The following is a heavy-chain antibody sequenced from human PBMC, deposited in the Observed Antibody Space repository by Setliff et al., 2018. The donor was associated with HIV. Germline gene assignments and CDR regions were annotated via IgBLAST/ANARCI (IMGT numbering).Heavy chain of an antibody. J-gene: IGHJ6*03. CDR3: ARGLRGVIKGRYYYLDV. D-gene: IGHD3-10*01. V-gene: IGHV1-8*02. Sequence: GASVKVSCKASGYTFTSYDINWVRQATGQGLEWMGWMNPNSGNTNYAQKFQGRVTVTRDTSTSTVYMELNSLRPEDTAVYYCARGLRGVIKGRYYYLDVWGKGTTVTVSS. CDR2: MNPNSGNT. CDR1: GYTFTSYD.